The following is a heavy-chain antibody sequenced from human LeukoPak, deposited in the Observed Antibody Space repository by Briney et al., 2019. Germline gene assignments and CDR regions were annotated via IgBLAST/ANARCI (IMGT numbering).Heavy chain of an antibody. CDR1: GGTFSSYA. Sequence: GASVKVSCKASGGTFSSYAISWVRQAPGQGLEWMGGMIPIFGTANYAQKFQGRVTITADESTSTAYMELSSLRSEDTAVYYCASIIAAAGRQTYYFDYWGQGTLVTVSS. V-gene: IGHV1-69*13. J-gene: IGHJ4*02. D-gene: IGHD6-13*01. CDR2: MIPIFGTA. CDR3: ASIIAAAGRQTYYFDY.